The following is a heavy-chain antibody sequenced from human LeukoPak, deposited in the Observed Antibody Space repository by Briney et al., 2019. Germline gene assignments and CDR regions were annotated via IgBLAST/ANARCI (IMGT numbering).Heavy chain of an antibody. V-gene: IGHV3-66*02. D-gene: IGHD3-10*01. J-gene: IGHJ4*02. CDR2: IYTGGST. CDR1: GFTVSSKY. Sequence: GGSLRLSCAASGFTVSSKYMSWVRLAPGKGLEWVSVIYTGGSTYYADSVKGRFTISRDNSKNALYLQMSSLRAEDTAVYYCVKDSILLWFGELTDDYWGQGTLVTVSS. CDR3: VKDSILLWFGELTDDY.